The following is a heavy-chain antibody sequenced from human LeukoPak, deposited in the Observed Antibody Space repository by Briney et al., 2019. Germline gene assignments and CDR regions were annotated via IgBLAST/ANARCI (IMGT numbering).Heavy chain of an antibody. CDR2: IYYSGST. D-gene: IGHD4-17*01. CDR3: ARDYGDHRVDY. CDR1: GGSISSYY. Sequence: SETLSLTCTVSGGSISSYYWSWIRQPPGKGLEWIGYIYYSGSTNYNPSLKSRVTISIDTSKKQFALKLSSVTAADTAVYYCARDYGDHRVDYWGQGTLVTVSS. V-gene: IGHV4-59*12. J-gene: IGHJ4*02.